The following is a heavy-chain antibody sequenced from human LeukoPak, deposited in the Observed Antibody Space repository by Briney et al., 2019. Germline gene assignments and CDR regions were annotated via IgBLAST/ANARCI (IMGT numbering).Heavy chain of an antibody. CDR1: GGSFSGYY. J-gene: IGHJ4*02. CDR3: ARGRSSTSDFDY. V-gene: IGHV4-34*01. D-gene: IGHD2-2*01. CDR2: INHSGST. Sequence: SETLSLNCAVYGGSFSGYYWSWIRQPPGKGLEWIGEINHSGSTNYNPSLKSRVTISVDTSKNQFSLKLSSVTAADTAVYYCARGRSSTSDFDYWGQGTLVTVSS.